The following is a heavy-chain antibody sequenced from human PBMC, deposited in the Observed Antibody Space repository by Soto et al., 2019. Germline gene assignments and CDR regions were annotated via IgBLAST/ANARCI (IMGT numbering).Heavy chain of an antibody. CDR2: IIPIFGTA. CDR1: GGTFSSYA. CDR3: AXDAKYCTNGLCGNWFDP. V-gene: IGHV1-69*13. D-gene: IGHD2-8*01. Sequence: ASVKVSCKASGGTFSSYAISWVRQAPGQGLEWMGGIIPIFGTANYAQKFQGRVTITADESTSTAYMELSSLRSEDTAVYYCAXDAKYCTNGLCGNWFDPWGQGTLVTVSS. J-gene: IGHJ5*02.